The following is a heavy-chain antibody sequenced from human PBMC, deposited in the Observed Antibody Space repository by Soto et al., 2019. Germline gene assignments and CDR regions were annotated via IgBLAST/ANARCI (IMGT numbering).Heavy chain of an antibody. CDR1: GYTLTSYG. Sequence: ASVKVSCKASGYTLTSYGVSCGRQAPGQGLEWMGWISAYNGNTNYAQKLQGRVTMTTDTSTSTAYMELRSLRSDDTAVYYCARGGLRGFWFDPWGQGTLVTVSS. CDR2: ISAYNGNT. D-gene: IGHD4-17*01. J-gene: IGHJ5*02. V-gene: IGHV1-18*01. CDR3: ARGGLRGFWFDP.